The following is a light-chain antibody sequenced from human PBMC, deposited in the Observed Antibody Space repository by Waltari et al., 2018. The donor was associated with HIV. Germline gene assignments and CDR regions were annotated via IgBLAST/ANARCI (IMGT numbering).Light chain of an antibody. Sequence: QSVLTQPPSLSGAPGQTVTISCTGTSSNIGADYHVHWYQQLPGTAPKLLIYGNASRPSGGPDRFSGSKSGTSASRAITGLQADDEADYYCQSYDSSLSAWVFGGGTKLTVL. V-gene: IGLV1-40*01. CDR1: SSNIGADYH. J-gene: IGLJ3*02. CDR3: QSYDSSLSAWV. CDR2: GNA.